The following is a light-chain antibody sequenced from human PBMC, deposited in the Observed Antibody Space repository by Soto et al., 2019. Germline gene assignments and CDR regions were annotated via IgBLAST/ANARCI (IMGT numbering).Light chain of an antibody. CDR3: QQLNNYPLT. V-gene: IGKV1-9*01. CDR1: QGISSY. CDR2: AAS. Sequence: PLTQSPSSLPASVGDRVTITCRASQGISSYLAWYQQKPGKAPQLLIYAASTLQSGVPSRFSGSGSGTDFTLTISSLQPEDFATYYCQQLNNYPLTFGPGTKVDIK. J-gene: IGKJ3*01.